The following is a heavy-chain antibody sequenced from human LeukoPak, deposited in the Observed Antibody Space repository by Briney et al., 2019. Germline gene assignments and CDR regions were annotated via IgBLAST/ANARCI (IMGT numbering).Heavy chain of an antibody. D-gene: IGHD3-10*01. Sequence: PSETLSLTCTVSGGSISSSSYYWGWIRQPPGKGLEWIGCIYYSGSTYYNPSLKSRVTISVDTSKNQFSLKLTSVTAADTAVYYCARGSRGEGFDYWGQGTLVTVSS. CDR2: IYYSGST. CDR3: ARGSRGEGFDY. J-gene: IGHJ4*02. CDR1: GGSISSSSYY. V-gene: IGHV4-39*07.